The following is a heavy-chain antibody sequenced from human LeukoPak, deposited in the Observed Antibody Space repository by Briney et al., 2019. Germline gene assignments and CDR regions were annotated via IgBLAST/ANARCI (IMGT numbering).Heavy chain of an antibody. CDR1: GFTFCIYS. V-gene: IGHV3-21*01. Sequence: GGSLRLSCAASGFTFCIYSMNWVRQAPGEGLEWGSSISSSSNYIYYADSVKGRFTISRDNAKNSLYLQMNSLRAEDTAVYYCARDRRDGYNYGYYYGMDAWGQGTTVTVPS. CDR2: ISSSSNYI. J-gene: IGHJ6*02. D-gene: IGHD5-24*01. CDR3: ARDRRDGYNYGYYYGMDA.